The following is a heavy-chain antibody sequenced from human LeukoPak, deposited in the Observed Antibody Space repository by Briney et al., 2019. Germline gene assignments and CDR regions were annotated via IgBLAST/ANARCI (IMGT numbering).Heavy chain of an antibody. CDR1: GGSFSGYY. Sequence: SGTLSLTCAVYGGSFSGYYWSWIRQPPGKGLEWIGEINHSGSTNYNPSLKSRVTISVDTSKNQFSLKLSSVTAADTAVYYCARPGPPYSSGWFPFDYWGQGTLVTVSS. J-gene: IGHJ4*02. CDR2: INHSGST. V-gene: IGHV4-34*01. CDR3: ARPGPPYSSGWFPFDY. D-gene: IGHD6-19*01.